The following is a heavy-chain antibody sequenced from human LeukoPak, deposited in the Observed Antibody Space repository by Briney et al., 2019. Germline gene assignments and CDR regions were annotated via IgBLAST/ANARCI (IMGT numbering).Heavy chain of an antibody. V-gene: IGHV4-39*01. Sequence: SETLSLTCTVSNASISSSSYYWGWIRQPPGKGLEWIGSIYYSGSTYYNPSLKSRVTISVDTSKNQFSLKLSSVTAADTAVYYRARLGGNYLSYYDYWGQGTLVTDSS. CDR1: NASISSSSYY. CDR2: IYYSGST. CDR3: ARLGGNYLSYYDY. J-gene: IGHJ4*02. D-gene: IGHD1-26*01.